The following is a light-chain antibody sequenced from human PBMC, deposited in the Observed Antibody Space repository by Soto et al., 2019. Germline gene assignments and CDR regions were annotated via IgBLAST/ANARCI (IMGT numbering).Light chain of an antibody. J-gene: IGKJ1*01. CDR1: QSISSW. Sequence: DIPRTQSPSTLSASVGDRVTITCPASQSISSWLAWYQQKPGKAPKLLIYAASSLQSGVPSRFSGSGSGTDCTLTSSSLQPEDFATYYCQQYYSYLGTFGQGTKVDIK. CDR3: QQYYSYLGT. CDR2: AAS. V-gene: IGKV1-5*01.